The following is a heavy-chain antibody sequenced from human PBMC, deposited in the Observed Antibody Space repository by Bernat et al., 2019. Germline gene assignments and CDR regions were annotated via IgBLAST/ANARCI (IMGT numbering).Heavy chain of an antibody. V-gene: IGHV3-21*01. CDR3: ARSYCSGGSCYSRLVDY. Sequence: EVQLVESGGGLVKPGGSLRLSCAASGFTFSSYSMNWVRQAPGKGLEWVSSISSSSSYIYYAASVKGRFTISRDNAKNSLYLQMNSLRAEDTAVYYVARSYCSGGSCYSRLVDYWGQGTLVTVSS. CDR2: ISSSSSYI. D-gene: IGHD2-15*01. CDR1: GFTFSSYS. J-gene: IGHJ4*02.